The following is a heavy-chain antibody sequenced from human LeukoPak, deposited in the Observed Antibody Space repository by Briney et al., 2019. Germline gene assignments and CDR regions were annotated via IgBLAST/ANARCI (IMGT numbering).Heavy chain of an antibody. CDR2: TFHTGHT. D-gene: IGHD3-10*01. CDR3: ARGFYGAGSHFDY. CDR1: DGSISSGDFH. J-gene: IGHJ4*02. V-gene: IGHV4-30-2*01. Sequence: SETLSLTCDVSDGSISSGDFHWSWIRQPPGKGLEWIGYTFHTGHTSYNPSLKSRVTISVDMSKNPLSLRLPSVTAADTAVYYCARGFYGAGSHFDYWGQGTLVTVSS.